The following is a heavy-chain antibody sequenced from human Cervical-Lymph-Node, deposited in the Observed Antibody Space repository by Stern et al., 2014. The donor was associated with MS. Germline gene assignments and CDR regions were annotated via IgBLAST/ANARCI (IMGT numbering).Heavy chain of an antibody. CDR2: ITSTGYR. Sequence: VQLVQSGGGLVKPGGSLRLSCAASGFTFSSYNMNWVRQAPGKGLAWVSSITSTGYRYNADSLKGRFTISRDNAKNSLYLHMNSLRAEDTAVYYCARDDLRSYYGMDVWGQGTTGTVSS. J-gene: IGHJ6*02. CDR3: ARDDLRSYYGMDV. CDR1: GFTFSSYN. V-gene: IGHV3-21*01.